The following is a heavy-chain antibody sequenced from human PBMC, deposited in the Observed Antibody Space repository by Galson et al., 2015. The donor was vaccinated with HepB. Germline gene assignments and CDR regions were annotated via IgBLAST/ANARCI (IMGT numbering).Heavy chain of an antibody. CDR3: ARAGDFGVVIRLYYYYYMDV. V-gene: IGHV3-21*05. CDR1: GFTFSSYS. CDR2: ISSGSSHI. J-gene: IGHJ6*03. Sequence: SLRLSCAASGFTFSSYSMNWVRQAPGKGLELVSDISSGSSHIYYADSVKGRFTISRDNSKNSLYLKMNSLRAEDTAVYYCARAGDFGVVIRLYYYYYMDVWGKGTTVTVSS. D-gene: IGHD3-3*01.